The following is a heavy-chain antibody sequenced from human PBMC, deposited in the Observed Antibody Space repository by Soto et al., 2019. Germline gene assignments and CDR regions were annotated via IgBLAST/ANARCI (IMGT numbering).Heavy chain of an antibody. CDR3: ARPAIESSGLTPAGPRGYYYMDV. CDR2: IYYSGST. CDR1: GGSISSSSYY. D-gene: IGHD3-22*01. J-gene: IGHJ6*03. Sequence: SETLSLTCTVSGGSISSSSYYWGWIRQPPGKGLEWIGSIYYSGSTYYNPSLKSRVTISVDTSKNQFSLKLSSVTAADTAVYYCARPAIESSGLTPAGPRGYYYMDVWGKGTTVTVSS. V-gene: IGHV4-39*01.